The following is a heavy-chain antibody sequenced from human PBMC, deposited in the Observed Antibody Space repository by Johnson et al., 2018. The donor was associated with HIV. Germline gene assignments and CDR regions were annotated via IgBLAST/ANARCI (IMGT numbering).Heavy chain of an antibody. V-gene: IGHV3-30*19. Sequence: QVQLVESGGGVVQPGRSLRLSCAASGFTFSSYGMHWVRQAPGKGLEWVAVIWYDGSNKYYADSVKGRFTISRDNSKNTLYLQMNSLRAEDTAVYFCARDRCSSTSCIDAFDIWGQGTMVTVSS. CDR2: IWYDGSNK. CDR1: GFTFSSYG. D-gene: IGHD2-2*01. J-gene: IGHJ3*02. CDR3: ARDRCSSTSCIDAFDI.